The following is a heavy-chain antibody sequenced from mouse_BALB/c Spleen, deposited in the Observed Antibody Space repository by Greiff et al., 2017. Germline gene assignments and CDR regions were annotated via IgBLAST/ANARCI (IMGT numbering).Heavy chain of an antibody. V-gene: IGHV14-1*02. J-gene: IGHJ2*01. CDR1: GFNIKDYY. Sequence: EVKLVESGAELVRPGALVKLSCKASGFNIKDYYMHWVKQRPEQGLEWIGWIDPENGNTIYDPKFQGKASITADTSSNTAYLQLSSLTSEDTAVYYCARKEGYGNYFDYWGQGTTLTVSS. CDR2: IDPENGNT. CDR3: ARKEGYGNYFDY. D-gene: IGHD2-10*02.